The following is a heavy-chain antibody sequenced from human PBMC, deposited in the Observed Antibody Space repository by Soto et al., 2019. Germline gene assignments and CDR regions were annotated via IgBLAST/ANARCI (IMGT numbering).Heavy chain of an antibody. CDR1: GYTFTNYG. V-gene: IGHV1-3*01. CDR3: ARSGYSSGWYHWYFDF. D-gene: IGHD6-19*01. J-gene: IGHJ2*01. CDR2: INAGNGNT. Sequence: QVQLVQSGAEVKKPGASVKVSCKASGYTFTNYGIHWVCQAPGQRLEWMGWINAGNGNTKCSQKFQGRVTITRDTSASTAYMELSSLRSEDTAVYYCARSGYSSGWYHWYFDFWGRGTLVTVSS.